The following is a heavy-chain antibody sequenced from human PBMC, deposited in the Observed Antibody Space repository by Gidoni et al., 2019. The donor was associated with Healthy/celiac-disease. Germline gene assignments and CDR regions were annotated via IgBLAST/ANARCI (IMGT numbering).Heavy chain of an antibody. CDR2: IYYSGST. CDR1: GGSISSYY. CDR3: ARGAYCSGGSCYSRANLRYNWFDP. Sequence: QVQLQASCPGLVKPSETLSLTCTVSGGSISSYYWSWIRQPPGKGLEWIGYIYYSGSTNYNPSLKSRVTISVDTSKNQFSLKLSSVTAADTAVYYCARGAYCSGGSCYSRANLRYNWFDPWGQGTLVTVSS. D-gene: IGHD2-15*01. J-gene: IGHJ5*02. V-gene: IGHV4-59*01.